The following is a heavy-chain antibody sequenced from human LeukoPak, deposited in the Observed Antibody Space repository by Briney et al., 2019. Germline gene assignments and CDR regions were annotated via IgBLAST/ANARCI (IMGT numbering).Heavy chain of an antibody. D-gene: IGHD2-2*01. CDR1: GGSFSGYY. CDR3: ARSGGCSSTSYYQYNWFDP. V-gene: IGHV4-34*01. Sequence: PSETLSLTCAVYGGSFSGYYWSWIRQPPGKGLEWIGEINHSGSTNYNPSLKSRVTISVDTSKNQFSLKLSSVTATDTAVYYCARSGGCSSTSYYQYNWFDPWGQGTLVTVSS. J-gene: IGHJ5*02. CDR2: INHSGST.